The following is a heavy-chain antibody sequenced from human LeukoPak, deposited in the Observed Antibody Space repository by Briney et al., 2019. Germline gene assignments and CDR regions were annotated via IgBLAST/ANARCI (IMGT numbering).Heavy chain of an antibody. V-gene: IGHV4-59*01. CDR2: IYYSGST. D-gene: IGHD2-15*01. CDR1: GGSISSYY. Sequence: ASETLSLTCTVSGGSISSYYWSWIRQPPGKGLEWIGYIYYSGSTNYNPSLKSRVTISVDTSKNQFSLKLSSVTAADTAVYYCAREVVVVAASLDYWGQGTLVTVSS. CDR3: AREVVVVAASLDY. J-gene: IGHJ4*02.